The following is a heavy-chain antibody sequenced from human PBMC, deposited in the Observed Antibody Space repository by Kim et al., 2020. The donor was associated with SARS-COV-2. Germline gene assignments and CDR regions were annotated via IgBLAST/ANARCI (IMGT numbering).Heavy chain of an antibody. CDR3: ARALYCSDGDCFGPHDW. V-gene: IGHV3-30*04. D-gene: IGHD2-8*01. CDR1: GFTFSDYA. CDR2: VSAPGTAT. Sequence: GGSLRLSCAASGFTFSDYAMHWVRQAPGKGLEWVALVSAPGTATLYADSVKGRFSISRDNSRSTLFLQMDSLSAGDTALYYCARALYCSDGDCFGPHDWWGQGTLVTVSS. J-gene: IGHJ4*02.